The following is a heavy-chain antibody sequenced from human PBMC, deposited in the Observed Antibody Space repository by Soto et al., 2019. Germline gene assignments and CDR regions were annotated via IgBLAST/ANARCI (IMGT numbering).Heavy chain of an antibody. V-gene: IGHV3-30-3*01. CDR1: GFSFTTYA. Sequence: LRLSCAASGFSFTTYAMHWVRQAPGKGLEWVAVISDDGSIKYYADSVKGRFTISRDNSKNTFYLQMNSPRGDDTALYYCARAIETAMDPCDYWGQGALVTVS. D-gene: IGHD5-18*01. CDR3: ARAIETAMDPCDY. J-gene: IGHJ4*02. CDR2: ISDDGSIK.